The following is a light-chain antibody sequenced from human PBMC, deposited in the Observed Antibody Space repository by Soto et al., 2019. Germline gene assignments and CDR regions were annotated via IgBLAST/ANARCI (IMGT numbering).Light chain of an antibody. CDR2: WAP. J-gene: IGKJ2*01. V-gene: IGKV4-1*01. CDR1: QSVLDTSNNKNN. Sequence: DIVMTQSPDSLAVSLGERATINCKSSQSVLDTSNNKNNLVWYQQKPGQPPELLIYWAPTREFGVPDRFSGSGSGTDVTLPLSILQSEDVAVCSLQQDYSFPPTFGQGTKLEIK. CDR3: QQDYSFPPT.